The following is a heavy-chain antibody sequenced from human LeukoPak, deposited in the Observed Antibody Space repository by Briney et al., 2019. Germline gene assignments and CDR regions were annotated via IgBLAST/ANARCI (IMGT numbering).Heavy chain of an antibody. CDR3: ARDLNGDDSYYYYYYMDV. V-gene: IGHV3-30-3*01. D-gene: IGHD4-17*01. CDR1: GFTFSSYA. Sequence: GALRLSCAASGFTFSSYAMHWVRQAPGKGLEWVAVISYDGSNKYYADSVKGRFTISRDNSKNTLYLQMNSLRAEDTAVYYCARDLNGDDSYYYYYYMDVWGKGTTVTVSS. J-gene: IGHJ6*03. CDR2: ISYDGSNK.